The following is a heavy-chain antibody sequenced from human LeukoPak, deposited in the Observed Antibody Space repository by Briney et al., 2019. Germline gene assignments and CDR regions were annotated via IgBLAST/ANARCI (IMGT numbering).Heavy chain of an antibody. J-gene: IGHJ4*02. D-gene: IGHD6-19*01. Sequence: GGSLRLSCAASGFTVSSNYINWVRQAPGKGLEWVSVIYSGGSTYYTDSVKGRFTISRDNSKNTLYLQMNSLRAEDTAVYYCARGLYSTGWVDYWGQGTLVTVSS. CDR1: GFTVSSNY. V-gene: IGHV3-53*01. CDR2: IYSGGST. CDR3: ARGLYSTGWVDY.